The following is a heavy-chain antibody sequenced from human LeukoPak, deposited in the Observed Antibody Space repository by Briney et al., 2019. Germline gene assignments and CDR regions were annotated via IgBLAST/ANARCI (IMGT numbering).Heavy chain of an antibody. V-gene: IGHV1-18*01. D-gene: IGHD3-22*01. Sequence: ASVKVSCKASGYTFTSYGISWVRQAPGQGLEWMGWISAYSGNTNYAQKLQGRVTMTIDTSTSTAYMELRGLRSDDTAVYYCARDAGITMIVGDAFDIWGQGAMVTVSS. CDR2: ISAYSGNT. CDR1: GYTFTSYG. CDR3: ARDAGITMIVGDAFDI. J-gene: IGHJ3*02.